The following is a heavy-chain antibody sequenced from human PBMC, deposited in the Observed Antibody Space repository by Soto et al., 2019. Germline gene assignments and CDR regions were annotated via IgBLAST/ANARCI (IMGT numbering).Heavy chain of an antibody. CDR1: GYTFTSYA. D-gene: IGHD2-15*01. CDR3: ARDGCGGSCFFAYYYGMDV. V-gene: IGHV1-3*01. J-gene: IGHJ6*02. CDR2: INAGNGNT. Sequence: QVQLVQSGAEVKKPGASVKVSCKASGYTFTSYAMHWVRQAPGQRLEWMGWINAGNGNTKYSQKFQGRVTITRDTSASTAYMELSSLRSEDTAVYYCARDGCGGSCFFAYYYGMDVWGQGTTVTVSS.